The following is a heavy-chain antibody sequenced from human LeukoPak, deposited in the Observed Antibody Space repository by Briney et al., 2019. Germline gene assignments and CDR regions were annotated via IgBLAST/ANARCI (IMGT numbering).Heavy chain of an antibody. V-gene: IGHV3-30-3*01. CDR1: AFTFSSYA. Sequence: GRSLRLSCAASAFTFSSYAMHWVRQAPGKGLEWVAVISYDGSNKYYADSVKGRFTISRDNSENTLYLQMNSLRAEDTAVYYCARDSPYGDYVPYFDYWGQGTLVTVSS. D-gene: IGHD4-17*01. CDR2: ISYDGSNK. CDR3: ARDSPYGDYVPYFDY. J-gene: IGHJ4*02.